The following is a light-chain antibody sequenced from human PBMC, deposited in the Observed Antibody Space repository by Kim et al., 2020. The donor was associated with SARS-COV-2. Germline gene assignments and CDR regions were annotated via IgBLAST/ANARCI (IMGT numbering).Light chain of an antibody. CDR1: QSISSY. CDR3: QQSYSGIT. Sequence: DIQMTQSPSSLSASVGDRVTITCRASQSISSYLNWYQQKPGKAPKLLIYAASSLQSGVPSRFSGSGSGTDFTLTISSLQPEDFATYYCQQSYSGITFGGGTKVDIK. J-gene: IGKJ4*01. CDR2: AAS. V-gene: IGKV1-39*01.